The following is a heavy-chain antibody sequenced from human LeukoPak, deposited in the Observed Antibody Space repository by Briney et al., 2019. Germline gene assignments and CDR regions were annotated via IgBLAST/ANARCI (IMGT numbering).Heavy chain of an antibody. V-gene: IGHV1-69*05. CDR2: IIPIFGTA. CDR1: GGTFSSYA. CDR3: ARKNYGSNRWFDP. Sequence: ASVKVSCKASGGTFSSYAISWVRQAPGQGLEWMGGIIPIFGTANYAQKFQGRVTMTRNTSISTAYMELSSLTSEDTAVYYCARKNYGSNRWFDPWGQGTLVTVSS. D-gene: IGHD4/OR15-4a*01. J-gene: IGHJ5*02.